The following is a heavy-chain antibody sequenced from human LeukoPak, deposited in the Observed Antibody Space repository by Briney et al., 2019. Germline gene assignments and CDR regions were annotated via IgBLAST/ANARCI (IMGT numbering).Heavy chain of an antibody. CDR2: IIPILGIA. CDR3: AASNTSQRNPFDY. V-gene: IGHV1-69*04. D-gene: IGHD2-2*01. Sequence: ASVKVSCKASGGTFSSYAISWVRQAPGQGLEWMGRIIPILGIANYAQKFQGRVTITADKSTSTAYMELSSLRSEDTAVYYCAASNTSQRNPFDYWGQGTLVTVSS. J-gene: IGHJ4*02. CDR1: GGTFSSYA.